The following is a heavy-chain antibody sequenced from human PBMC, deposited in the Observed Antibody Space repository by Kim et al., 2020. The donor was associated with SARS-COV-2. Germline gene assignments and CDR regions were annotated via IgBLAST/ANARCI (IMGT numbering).Heavy chain of an antibody. CDR3: ARKGVAAAGTVFYYGMDV. V-gene: IGHV3-11*06. J-gene: IGHJ6*02. Sequence: KGRFTISRDNAKNSLYLQMNSLRAEDTAVYYCARKGVAAAGTVFYYGMDVWGQGTTVTVSS. D-gene: IGHD6-13*01.